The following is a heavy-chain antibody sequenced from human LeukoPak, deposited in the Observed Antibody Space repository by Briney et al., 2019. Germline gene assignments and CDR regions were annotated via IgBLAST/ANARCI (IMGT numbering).Heavy chain of an antibody. V-gene: IGHV3-9*01. D-gene: IGHD6-19*01. J-gene: IGHJ6*02. CDR1: GFTFSSYA. Sequence: PGGSLRLSCAASGFTFSSYAMSWVRQAPGKGLEWVSGISWNSGSIGFADSVKGRFTISRDNAKNSLYLQMDSLRAEDTALYYCAKDILRYTSGKTMDVWGQGTTVTVSS. CDR2: ISWNSGSI. CDR3: AKDILRYTSGKTMDV.